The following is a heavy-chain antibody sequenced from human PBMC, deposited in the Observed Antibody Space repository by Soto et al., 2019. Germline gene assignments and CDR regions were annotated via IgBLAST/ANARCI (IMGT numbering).Heavy chain of an antibody. CDR1: GFTFGDYG. CDR3: TRDGPDYYDSSGYSFDY. V-gene: IGHV3-49*03. J-gene: IGHJ4*02. Sequence: GGSLRLSCTGSGFTFGDYGMSWFRQAPGKGLEWVSFIRSEAYGGTTEYAASVQGRFTISRDDSKSIAYLQMNSLKTEDTAVYYCTRDGPDYYDSSGYSFDYWGKGTLVTVSS. CDR2: IRSEAYGGTT. D-gene: IGHD3-22*01.